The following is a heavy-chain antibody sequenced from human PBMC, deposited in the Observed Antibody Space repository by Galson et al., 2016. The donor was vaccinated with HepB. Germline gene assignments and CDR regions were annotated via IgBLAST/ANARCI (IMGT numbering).Heavy chain of an antibody. CDR2: IWYDGSES. V-gene: IGHV3-33*08. D-gene: IGHD4-11*01. J-gene: IGHJ3*01. CDR1: GLTFRNYG. CDR3: ARGKGADYKDAFEL. Sequence: SLRLSCAASGLTFRNYGMTWVRQAPGKRLEWVAVIWYDGSESEYLDSVQGRFTVSRDNSKKTLYLQMDSLRNDDTAVYYCARGKGADYKDAFELWGQGTRVTVSS.